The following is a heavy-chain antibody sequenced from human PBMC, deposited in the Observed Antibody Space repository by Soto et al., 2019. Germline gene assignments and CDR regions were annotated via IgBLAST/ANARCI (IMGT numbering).Heavy chain of an antibody. CDR2: IYSDGST. CDR1: GFTVSNNF. J-gene: IGHJ4*01. CDR3: ARDGNGQRGSPH. D-gene: IGHD3-16*01. Sequence: EVQLVETGGGWIQPGGSLRLSCAASGFTVSNNFMIWVRQAPGKGLEWVSLIYSDGSTHYADSVRGRFTISRDNSKNTLYLQMNSLRAEDTAVYYCARDGNGQRGSPHWGHGTLVTVSS. V-gene: IGHV3-53*02.